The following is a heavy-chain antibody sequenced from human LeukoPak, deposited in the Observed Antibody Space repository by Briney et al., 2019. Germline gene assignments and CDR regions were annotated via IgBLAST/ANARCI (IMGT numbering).Heavy chain of an antibody. Sequence: GGSLRLSCTASGFTFSSYGMNWVRQAPGKGLEWVSSISSSSSYIYYADSVKGRFTISRDNAKNSLYLQMNSLRAEDTAVYYCARDFRIVGALDYWGQGTLVTVSS. V-gene: IGHV3-21*01. CDR1: GFTFSSYG. J-gene: IGHJ4*02. D-gene: IGHD1-26*01. CDR2: ISSSSSYI. CDR3: ARDFRIVGALDY.